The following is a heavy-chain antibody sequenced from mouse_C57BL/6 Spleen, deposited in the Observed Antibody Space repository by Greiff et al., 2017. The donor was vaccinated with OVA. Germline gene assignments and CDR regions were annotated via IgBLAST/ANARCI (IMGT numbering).Heavy chain of an antibody. V-gene: IGHV1-20*01. CDR1: GYSFTGYF. CDR3: ARFGVVARNYFDY. D-gene: IGHD1-1*01. Sequence: VQLQQSGPELVKPGDSVKISCKASGYSFTGYFMNWVMQSHGKSLEWIGRINPYNGDTFYNQKFKGKATLTVDKSSSTAYMELRSLTSEDSAVYYCARFGVVARNYFDYWGKGTTLTVSS. J-gene: IGHJ2*01. CDR2: INPYNGDT.